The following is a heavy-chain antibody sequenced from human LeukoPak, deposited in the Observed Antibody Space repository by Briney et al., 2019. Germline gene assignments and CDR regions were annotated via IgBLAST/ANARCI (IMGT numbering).Heavy chain of an antibody. CDR2: ISGSYGST. J-gene: IGHJ4*02. CDR3: AKGLRDGYNYYFDY. CDR1: GFSFTSYA. V-gene: IGHV3-23*01. D-gene: IGHD5-24*01. Sequence: GGSLRLSCEASGFSFTSYAMNWVRQAPGTGLEWVSEISGSYGSTYYADSVKGRFTISRDNSKNTVFLQMNSLRAEDTAEYYCAKGLRDGYNYYFDYWGQGTLVTVSS.